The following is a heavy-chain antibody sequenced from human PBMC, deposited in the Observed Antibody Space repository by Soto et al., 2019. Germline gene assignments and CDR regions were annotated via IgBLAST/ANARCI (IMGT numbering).Heavy chain of an antibody. CDR3: ARDPIEYNCNYPDAFDI. Sequence: EVQLVESGGGLVQPGGSLRLSCAASGFTFSNYWMNWVRQGPGKGLEWVANIKQDGSEKYYVDSVKGRFTISRDNAKNSLYLQMNSLRAEDTAVYYCARDPIEYNCNYPDAFDIWGQGTMVTVSS. V-gene: IGHV3-7*03. CDR2: IKQDGSEK. CDR1: GFTFSNYW. D-gene: IGHD1-7*01. J-gene: IGHJ3*02.